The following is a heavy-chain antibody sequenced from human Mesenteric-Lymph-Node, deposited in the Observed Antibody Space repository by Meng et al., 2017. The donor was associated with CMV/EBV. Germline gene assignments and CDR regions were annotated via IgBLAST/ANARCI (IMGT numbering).Heavy chain of an antibody. Sequence: ASVKVSCKASGYTFTGYYLHWVRQAPGQGLEWMGRLNPISGAANYAQKFQGRVTMTRDTSISTAYMELMSLTSDDTAVYYCARSLMYYYDSSDYTQAGYWGQGTLVTVSS. CDR1: GYTFTGYY. J-gene: IGHJ4*02. CDR2: LNPISGAA. CDR3: ARSLMYYYDSSDYTQAGY. D-gene: IGHD3-22*01. V-gene: IGHV1-2*06.